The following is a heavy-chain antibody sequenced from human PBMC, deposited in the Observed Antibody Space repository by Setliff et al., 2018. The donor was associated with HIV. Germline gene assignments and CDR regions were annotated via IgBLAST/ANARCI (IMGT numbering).Heavy chain of an antibody. D-gene: IGHD1-26*01. CDR2: INPTGGST. V-gene: IGHV1-2*02. J-gene: IGHJ4*02. CDR1: GYTFTGYY. CDR3: ARVRVGATPLDY. Sequence: ASVKVSCKASGYTFTGYYMHWVRQAPGQGLEWMGVINPTGGSTRNTQKFQGRVTMTRDTSISTAYMELRSLRSDDTAVYYCARVRVGATPLDYWGQGTLVTVSS.